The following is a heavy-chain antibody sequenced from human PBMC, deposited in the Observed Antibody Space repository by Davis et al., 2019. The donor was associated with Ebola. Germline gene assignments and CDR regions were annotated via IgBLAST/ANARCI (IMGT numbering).Heavy chain of an antibody. CDR3: TKLPDEQWLSSRAFES. CDR1: GFTFNKFA. V-gene: IGHV3-23*01. J-gene: IGHJ4*02. Sequence: GESLKISCVVSGFTFNKFAMAWVRQVAGKGLECVAAIGGAGRSTYYADSAKGRFTISRDNSKNTLNLQMKSLRAEDTAVYFCTKLPDEQWLSSRAFESWGQGTPVTVSS. CDR2: IGGAGRST. D-gene: IGHD6-19*01.